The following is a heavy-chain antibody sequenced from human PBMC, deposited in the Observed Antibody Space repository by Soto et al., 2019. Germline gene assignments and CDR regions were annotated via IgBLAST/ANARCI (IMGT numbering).Heavy chain of an antibody. Sequence: QVQLVQSGAEVRKPGASVTVSCRSSGDSFNDYYIHWVRQAPGQGFEWMGWINPNGGVTKYAQKCQGWVSMTRDTPIRTVYMQLSRLRSDDTAVYYCARESGGATATLDYYYFYMDVWGTGTTVTVSS. V-gene: IGHV1-2*04. CDR3: ARESGGATATLDYYYFYMDV. D-gene: IGHD5-12*01. J-gene: IGHJ6*03. CDR1: GDSFNDYY. CDR2: INPNGGVT.